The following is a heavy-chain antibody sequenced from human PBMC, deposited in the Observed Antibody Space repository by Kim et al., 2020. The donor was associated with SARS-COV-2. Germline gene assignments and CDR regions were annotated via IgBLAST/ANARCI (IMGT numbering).Heavy chain of an antibody. CDR1: GGSISSGGYY. CDR2: IYYSGST. CDR3: ARAHRWGLIAALGAVDY. Sequence: PSETLSLTCTVSGGSISSGGYYWSWIRQHPGKGLEWIGYIYYSGSTYYNPSLKSRVTISVDTSKNQFSLKLSSVTAADTAVYYCARAHRWGLIAALGAVDYWGQGTLVTVSS. J-gene: IGHJ4*02. V-gene: IGHV4-31*03. D-gene: IGHD6-13*01.